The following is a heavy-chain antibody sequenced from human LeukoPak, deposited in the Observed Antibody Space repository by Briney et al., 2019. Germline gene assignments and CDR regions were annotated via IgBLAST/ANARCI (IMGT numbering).Heavy chain of an antibody. CDR1: GFTFSTYE. D-gene: IGHD3-10*01. J-gene: IGHJ4*02. CDR2: ISGSGIAM. CDR3: AGGYASGSPYYFDS. Sequence: PGGSLRLSCVGSGFTFSTYEMNWVRQAPGKGLEWVSYISGSGIAMFYGDSAGGRFTISRDNAKNSLYLQMNSLRAEDTAIYYCAGGYASGSPYYFDSWGPGTMVTVSS. V-gene: IGHV3-48*03.